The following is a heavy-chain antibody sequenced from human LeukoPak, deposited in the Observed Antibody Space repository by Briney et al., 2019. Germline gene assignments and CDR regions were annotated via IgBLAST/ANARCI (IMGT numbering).Heavy chain of an antibody. V-gene: IGHV4-59*01. CDR1: GGSITGYY. J-gene: IGHJ4*02. CDR2: IYYTGST. CDR3: ARDTLDYFDY. Sequence: PSETLSLTCTVSGGSITGYYWSWIRQPPGKGLDWIAYIYYTGSTNYNPSLKSRVTISVDTSKNQFSLKLDSVTAADTAVYYCARDTLDYFDYWGQGTLVTVSS.